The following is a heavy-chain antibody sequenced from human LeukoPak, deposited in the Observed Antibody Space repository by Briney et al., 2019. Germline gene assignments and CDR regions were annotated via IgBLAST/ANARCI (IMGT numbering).Heavy chain of an antibody. J-gene: IGHJ4*02. Sequence: GGSLRLSCAASGFTFSSYWMSWVRQAPGKGLEWVANIKQDGSEKYYVDSVKGRFTISRDNAKNSLYLQMNSLRAEDTALYYCAKDLTMVRGGPDYWGQGTLVTVSS. D-gene: IGHD3-10*01. V-gene: IGHV3-7*03. CDR3: AKDLTMVRGGPDY. CDR1: GFTFSSYW. CDR2: IKQDGSEK.